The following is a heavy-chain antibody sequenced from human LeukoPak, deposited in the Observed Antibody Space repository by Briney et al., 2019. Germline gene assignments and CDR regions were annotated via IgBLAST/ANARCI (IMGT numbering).Heavy chain of an antibody. CDR1: GFTLSSYA. D-gene: IGHD3-10*02. J-gene: IGHJ6*04. Sequence: GGSPRLSCAASGFTLSSYAMSWVRQAPGKGLEWVSAISDTGNTYHADSVKGRFTISRDSSKNTLFLQMNSLRAEDTAVYYCAELGITMIGGVWGKGTTVTISS. CDR2: ISDTGNT. V-gene: IGHV3-23*01. CDR3: AELGITMIGGV.